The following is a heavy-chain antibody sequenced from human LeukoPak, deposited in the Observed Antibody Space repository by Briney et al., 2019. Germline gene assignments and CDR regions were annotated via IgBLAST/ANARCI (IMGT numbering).Heavy chain of an antibody. CDR3: ARGPYCSSTSCYPFDY. J-gene: IGHJ4*02. CDR2: IIPIFGTA. D-gene: IGHD2-2*01. Sequence: ASVKVSCKASGGTFSSYAISWVRQAPGQGLEWMGGIIPIFGTANYAQKFQGRVTITADESTSTAYMELSSLRSEDTAVNYCARGPYCSSTSCYPFDYWGQGTLVTVSS. CDR1: GGTFSSYA. V-gene: IGHV1-69*13.